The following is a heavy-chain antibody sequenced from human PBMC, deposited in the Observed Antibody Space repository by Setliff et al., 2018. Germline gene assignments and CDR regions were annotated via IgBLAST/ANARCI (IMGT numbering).Heavy chain of an antibody. D-gene: IGHD3-9*01. Sequence: ASVKVSCKASGYTFTGYYIHWVRQAPGQGLEWMGCLNPNSGGTNSTRKFEGCVTMTRGTSISAAYMELSSLKSNDTAVYYCARGKYDILTGEYYFDFWGQGTLVTVSS. CDR2: LNPNSGGT. V-gene: IGHV1-2*04. CDR3: ARGKYDILTGEYYFDF. CDR1: GYTFTGYY. J-gene: IGHJ4*02.